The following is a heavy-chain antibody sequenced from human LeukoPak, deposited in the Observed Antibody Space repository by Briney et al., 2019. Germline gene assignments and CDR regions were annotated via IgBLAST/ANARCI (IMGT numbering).Heavy chain of an antibody. CDR2: IYSGGST. CDR3: AAYSGSYEKGSY. V-gene: IGHV3-66*01. CDR1: GFTVSSNY. D-gene: IGHD1-26*01. J-gene: IGHJ4*02. Sequence: PGGSLRLSCAASGFTVSSNYMSWVRQAPGKGLEWVSVIYSGGSTYYADSVKGRFTISRDNSKNTLYLQMGSLRAEDMAVYYCAAYSGSYEKGSYWGQGTLVTVSS.